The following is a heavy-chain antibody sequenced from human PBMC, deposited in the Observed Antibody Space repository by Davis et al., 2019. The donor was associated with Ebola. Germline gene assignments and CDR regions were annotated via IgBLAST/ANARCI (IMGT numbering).Heavy chain of an antibody. Sequence: SVKVSCKASGYIFTSYAIHWVRQAPGQGLEWMGGIIPIFGTANYAQKFQGRVTITADESTSTAYMELSSLRSEDTAVYYCAREDYGDYDWGQGTLVTVSS. J-gene: IGHJ4*02. CDR1: GYIFTSYA. CDR2: IIPIFGTA. D-gene: IGHD4-17*01. V-gene: IGHV1-69*13. CDR3: AREDYGDYD.